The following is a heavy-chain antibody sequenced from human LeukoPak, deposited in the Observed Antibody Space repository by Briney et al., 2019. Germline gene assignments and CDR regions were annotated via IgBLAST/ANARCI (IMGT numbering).Heavy chain of an antibody. CDR1: GFTFSSYA. CDR2: ISGSGGST. CDR3: AKDHVPSSSWYVIPLRYFDY. Sequence: GGSLRLSSAASGFTFSSYALSWVRQAPGKGLEWVSAISGSGGSTYYADSVKGRFTISRDNSKNTLYLQMNSLRAEDTAVYYCAKDHVPSSSWYVIPLRYFDYWGQGTLVTVSS. J-gene: IGHJ4*02. V-gene: IGHV3-23*01. D-gene: IGHD6-13*01.